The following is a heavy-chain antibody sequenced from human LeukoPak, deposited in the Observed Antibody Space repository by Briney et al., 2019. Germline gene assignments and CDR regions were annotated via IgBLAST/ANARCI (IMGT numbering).Heavy chain of an antibody. Sequence: SETLSLTCTVSGGSISSYYWSWIRQPPGKGLEWIGYIYYSGSTNYNPSLKSRVTISVDTSKNQFSLKLSSVTAADTAVYYCARDDNYDSSGYYYQWDWFDPWGQGTLVTVSS. J-gene: IGHJ5*02. CDR2: IYYSGST. V-gene: IGHV4-59*12. CDR3: ARDDNYDSSGYYYQWDWFDP. D-gene: IGHD3-22*01. CDR1: GGSISSYY.